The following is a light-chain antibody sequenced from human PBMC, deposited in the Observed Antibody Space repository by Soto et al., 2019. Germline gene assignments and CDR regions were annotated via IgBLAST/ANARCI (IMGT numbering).Light chain of an antibody. CDR2: LGS. V-gene: IGKV2-28*01. CDR1: QSLLHSNGYNY. CDR3: MQALQTPLT. J-gene: IGKJ4*01. Sequence: DIVMTQSPLSLPVTPREPASISCSSSQSLLHSNGYNYLDWYLQKQGQSPQLLIYLGSNRASGVPDRFSGSGSGTDFKLKISRVEAEDVGVYYCMQALQTPLTFGGGTKVDIK.